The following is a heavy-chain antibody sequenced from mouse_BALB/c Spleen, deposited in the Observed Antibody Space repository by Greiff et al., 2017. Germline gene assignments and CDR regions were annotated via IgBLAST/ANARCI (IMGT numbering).Heavy chain of an antibody. J-gene: IGHJ2*01. V-gene: IGHV2-6-7*01. Sequence: VKLQQSGPGLVAPSQCLSITCTVSGFSLTGYGVNWVRQPPGKGLEWLGMIWGDGSTDYNSALKSRLSISKDNSKSQVFLKMNSLQTDDTARYYCARAIYCGSSFDYWGQGTTLTVSS. CDR2: IWGDGST. CDR3: ARAIYCGSSFDY. CDR1: GFSLTGYG. D-gene: IGHD1-1*01.